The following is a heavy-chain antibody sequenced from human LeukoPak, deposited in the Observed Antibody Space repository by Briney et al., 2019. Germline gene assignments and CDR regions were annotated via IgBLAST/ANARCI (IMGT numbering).Heavy chain of an antibody. CDR3: ARDLSWKGIRGAFDI. J-gene: IGHJ3*02. CDR1: GFTFSSYS. V-gene: IGHV3-21*01. D-gene: IGHD1-1*01. Sequence: GGSLRLSCAASGFTFSSYSMNWVRQAPGKGLEWVSSISSSSSYIYYADSVKGRFTISRDNAKNSLYLQMNSLRAEDTAVYYCARDLSWKGIRGAFDIWGQGTMVTVSS. CDR2: ISSSSSYI.